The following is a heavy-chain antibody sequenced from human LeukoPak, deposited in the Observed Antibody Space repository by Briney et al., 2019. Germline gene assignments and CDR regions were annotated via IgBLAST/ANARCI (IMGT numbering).Heavy chain of an antibody. CDR1: GGSISSGDYY. CDR3: ARAGTPVPAARILRFDP. V-gene: IGHV4-30-4*01. Sequence: SETLSLTCTVSGGSISSGDYYWSWIRQPPGKGLEWIGYIYYSGSTYYSPSLKSRVTISVDTSKNQFSLKLSSVTAADTAVYYCARAGTPVPAARILRFDPWGQGTLVTVSS. D-gene: IGHD2-2*01. CDR2: IYYSGST. J-gene: IGHJ5*02.